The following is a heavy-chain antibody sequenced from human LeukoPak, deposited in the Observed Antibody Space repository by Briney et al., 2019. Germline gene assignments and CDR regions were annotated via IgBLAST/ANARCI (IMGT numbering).Heavy chain of an antibody. Sequence: GRSLRLSCAASGFTFSSYGMHWVRQAPGKGLEWVAVIWYDGSNKYYADSVKGRFTISRDNSKNTLYLQMNSLRAEDTAVYYCARDSGSSYYYALSPPIDYWGQGTLVTVSS. CDR1: GFTFSSYG. V-gene: IGHV3-33*01. D-gene: IGHD3-22*01. J-gene: IGHJ4*02. CDR3: ARDSGSSYYYALSPPIDY. CDR2: IWYDGSNK.